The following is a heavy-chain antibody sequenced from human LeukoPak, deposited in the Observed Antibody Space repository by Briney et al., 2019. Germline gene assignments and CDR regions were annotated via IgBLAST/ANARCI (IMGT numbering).Heavy chain of an antibody. D-gene: IGHD2-2*01. CDR1: GGSISSSSYY. V-gene: IGHV4-39*01. Sequence: SETLSLTCTVSGGSISSSSYYWGWIRQPPGKGLEWIGSIYYSGSTYYNPSLKSRVTISVDMSKNQFSLKLSSVTAADTAVYYCARGYCSSTSCYPVAVAGSYFDYWGQGTLVTVSS. J-gene: IGHJ4*02. CDR2: IYYSGST. CDR3: ARGYCSSTSCYPVAVAGSYFDY.